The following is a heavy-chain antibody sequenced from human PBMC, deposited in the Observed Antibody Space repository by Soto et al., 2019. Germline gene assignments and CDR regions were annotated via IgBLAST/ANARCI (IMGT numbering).Heavy chain of an antibody. Sequence: SETLSLTCTVSGGSINTNYWSWIRQPPGKGLEWIGYIYYTGSTNYNPSLESRVTISVDTPKNQFSLKLRSVTAADTAVYYGARTSSQWLTCGYWGQGALVTVAS. V-gene: IGHV4-59*01. CDR1: GGSINTNY. CDR2: IYYTGST. J-gene: IGHJ4*02. D-gene: IGHD5-12*01. CDR3: ARTSSQWLTCGY.